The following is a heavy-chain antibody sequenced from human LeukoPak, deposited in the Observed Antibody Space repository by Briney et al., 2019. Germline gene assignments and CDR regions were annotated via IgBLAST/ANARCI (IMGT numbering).Heavy chain of an antibody. Sequence: RGESLKISCKGSGYSFTSYWIGWVRQTPGKGLEWMGIIYPGDSDTRYSPSFQGQVTISADKSISTAYLQWSSLKASDTAMYYCARHHTETPEYCSSTSCYTDAFDIWGQGTMVTVSS. D-gene: IGHD2-2*02. CDR2: IYPGDSDT. J-gene: IGHJ3*02. CDR3: ARHHTETPEYCSSTSCYTDAFDI. CDR1: GYSFTSYW. V-gene: IGHV5-51*01.